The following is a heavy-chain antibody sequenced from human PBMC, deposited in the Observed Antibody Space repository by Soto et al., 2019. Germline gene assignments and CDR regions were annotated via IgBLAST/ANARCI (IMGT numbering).Heavy chain of an antibody. Sequence: EVQLVESGGGLVKPGGSLRLSCAASGFTFSSYSMNWVRQAPGKGLEWVSSISSSSSYIYYADSVKGRFTISRDNAKNSLYLQMNSLRAEDTAVYYCARANLHYYDSSGYQDTFDYWGQGTLVTVSS. V-gene: IGHV3-21*01. CDR3: ARANLHYYDSSGYQDTFDY. J-gene: IGHJ4*02. D-gene: IGHD3-22*01. CDR2: ISSSSSYI. CDR1: GFTFSSYS.